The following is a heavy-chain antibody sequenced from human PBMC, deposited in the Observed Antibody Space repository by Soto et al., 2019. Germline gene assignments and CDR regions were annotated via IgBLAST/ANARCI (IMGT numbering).Heavy chain of an antibody. Sequence: GGSLRLSCAASGFTFSSYSMNWVRQAPGEGLEWVSSISSSSSYIYYADSVKGRFTISRDNAKNSLYLQMNSLRAEDTAVYYCARVSGYSYDYSDYWGQGTLVTVSS. D-gene: IGHD5-18*01. CDR1: GFTFSSYS. CDR2: ISSSSSYI. J-gene: IGHJ4*02. V-gene: IGHV3-21*01. CDR3: ARVSGYSYDYSDY.